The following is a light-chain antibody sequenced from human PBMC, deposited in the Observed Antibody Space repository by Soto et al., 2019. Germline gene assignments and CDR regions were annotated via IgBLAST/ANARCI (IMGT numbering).Light chain of an antibody. CDR2: GAS. CDR3: HQYGSAPAWT. Sequence: EIVLTQSPGTLSLFPGERATLSCRASQSISSNYLAWYQQKPGQAPRLLIHGASNRATGITDRFSGAGSGTDFTLTISRLEPADFAVYYCHQYGSAPAWTFGQGTKVEIK. CDR1: QSISSNY. V-gene: IGKV3-20*01. J-gene: IGKJ1*01.